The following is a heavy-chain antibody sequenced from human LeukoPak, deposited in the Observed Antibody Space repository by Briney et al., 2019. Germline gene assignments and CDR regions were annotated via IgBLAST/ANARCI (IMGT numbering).Heavy chain of an antibody. CDR2: IYTSGST. CDR3: ARGGCSSTTCYHYYYYMDV. D-gene: IGHD2-2*01. J-gene: IGHJ6*03. V-gene: IGHV4-4*07. Sequence: PSETLSLTCTVSGGSISSYYWSWIRQPAGKGLEWIGRIYTSGSTNYNPSLKSRVTMSVDTSKNQFSLQLSSVTAADTAVYYCARGGCSSTTCYHYYYYMDVWGKGTTVTVSS. CDR1: GGSISSYY.